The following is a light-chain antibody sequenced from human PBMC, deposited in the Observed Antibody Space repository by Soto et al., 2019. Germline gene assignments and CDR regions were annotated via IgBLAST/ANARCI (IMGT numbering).Light chain of an antibody. V-gene: IGKV2-28*01. Sequence: DIVMTQSPLSLPVTPGEPASISCRSSQSLLHSNGYNYLDWYPQKPGQSPQLLIYLGSNRASGGPDRFSGSGSGTDFTLKISRVEAEDVGFYYCMLALQTPPDTFGQGTKLEIK. CDR3: MLALQTPPDT. CDR2: LGS. CDR1: QSLLHSNGYNY. J-gene: IGKJ2*01.